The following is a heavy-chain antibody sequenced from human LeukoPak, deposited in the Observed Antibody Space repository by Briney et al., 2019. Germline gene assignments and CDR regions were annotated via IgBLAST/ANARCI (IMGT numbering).Heavy chain of an antibody. CDR2: INQDGSET. D-gene: IGHD6-19*01. CDR1: GFTFSNFW. CDR3: ATSSSGWYHN. J-gene: IGHJ3*01. Sequence: PGGSLRLSCTASGFTFSNFWVSWVRQAPGKGLEWVATINQDGSETYYVDSLKGRFTISRDNAKNSLSLQMNSLRAEDTAVYYCATSSSGWYHNWGRGTLVTVSS. V-gene: IGHV3-7*03.